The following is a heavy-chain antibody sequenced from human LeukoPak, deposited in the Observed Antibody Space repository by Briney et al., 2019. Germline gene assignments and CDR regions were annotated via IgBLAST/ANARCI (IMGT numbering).Heavy chain of an antibody. D-gene: IGHD6-6*01. J-gene: IGHJ4*02. V-gene: IGHV4-34*01. CDR3: ARGGGIAARGRGRRYFDY. CDR2: INHSGST. CDR1: GGSFSGYY. Sequence: PSETLSLTCAVYGGSFSGYYWSWIRQPPGEGREWSGEINHSGSTNYNPSLYRRVTIAIHTSKTQFSLKLSSVTATDTAVYYCARGGGIAARGRGRRYFDYWGQGTLVTVSS.